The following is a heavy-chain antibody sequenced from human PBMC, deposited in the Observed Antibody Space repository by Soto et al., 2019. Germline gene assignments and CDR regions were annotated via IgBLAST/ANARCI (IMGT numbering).Heavy chain of an antibody. J-gene: IGHJ4*02. D-gene: IGHD6-13*01. CDR1: GFTFSSYA. V-gene: IGHV3-23*01. CDR3: AKEQGPRRDIAGTGGIFDY. CDR2: ISGSGGST. Sequence: EVQLLESGGGLVQPGGSLRLSCAASGFTFSSYAMSWVRQAPGKGLEWVSAISGSGGSTYYADSVKGRFTISRDNSKNTLYLQMNSLRAEDTAVYYCAKEQGPRRDIAGTGGIFDYWGQGTLVTVSS.